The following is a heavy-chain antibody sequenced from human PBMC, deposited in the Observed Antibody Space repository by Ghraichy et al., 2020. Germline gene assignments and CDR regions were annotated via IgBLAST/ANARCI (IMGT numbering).Heavy chain of an antibody. CDR3: ARDSLTITVVRGVVYYYNGRDV. CDR2: IKQDGSEK. J-gene: IGHJ6*02. Sequence: GGSLRLSCAASGFTFSSYAMSWVRQAPGKGLEWVANIKQDGSEKYYVDSVKGRFTISRDNAKNSLYLQMNSLRAEDTAVYYCARDSLTITVVRGVVYYYNGRDVWGQGTTVSVSS. D-gene: IGHD3-10*01. CDR1: GFTFSSYA. V-gene: IGHV3-7*01.